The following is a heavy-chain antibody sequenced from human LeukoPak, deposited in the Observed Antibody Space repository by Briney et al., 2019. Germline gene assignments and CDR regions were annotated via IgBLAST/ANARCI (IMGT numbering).Heavy chain of an antibody. CDR3: ARVGIYYYGSGALDAFDI. J-gene: IGHJ3*02. V-gene: IGHV4-4*02. Sequence: SGTLSLTCGVSGGSISSSNWWSWVRQPPGKGLEWIGEISHSGSTNYNPSLKSRVTISVDKSENQFSLKMSSVTAADTAVYYCARVGIYYYGSGALDAFDIWGQGTMVTVSS. CDR1: GGSISSSNW. D-gene: IGHD3-10*01. CDR2: ISHSGST.